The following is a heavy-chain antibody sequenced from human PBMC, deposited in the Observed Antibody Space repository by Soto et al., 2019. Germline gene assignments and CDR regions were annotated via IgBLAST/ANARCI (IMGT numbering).Heavy chain of an antibody. CDR1: GFTFTSYG. CDR3: ARDRRFLEWLDY. Sequence: QMHLVESGGGVVQPGRSLTLSCVASGFTFTSYGIHWVRQAPGKGLEWVAVIWYDGSNKYYGDSVKGRFSISRDNSKNTVYLQMNSLRDEDTAVYYCARDRRFLEWLDYWGQGTLVSVSS. D-gene: IGHD3-3*01. V-gene: IGHV3-33*01. CDR2: IWYDGSNK. J-gene: IGHJ4*02.